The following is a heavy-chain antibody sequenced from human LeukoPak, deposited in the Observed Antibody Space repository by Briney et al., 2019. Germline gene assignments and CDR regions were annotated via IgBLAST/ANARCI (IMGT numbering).Heavy chain of an antibody. D-gene: IGHD3-3*01. CDR3: ARDFQPYYDFWSGYYKGAFDI. Sequence: GGSLRLSCAASGFTFSSYWMSWVRQAPGKGLEWVANIKQDGSGKYYVDSVKGRFTISRDNAKNSLYLQMNSLRAEDTAVYYCARDFQPYYDFWSGYYKGAFDIWGQGTMVTVSS. CDR1: GFTFSSYW. CDR2: IKQDGSGK. J-gene: IGHJ3*02. V-gene: IGHV3-7*01.